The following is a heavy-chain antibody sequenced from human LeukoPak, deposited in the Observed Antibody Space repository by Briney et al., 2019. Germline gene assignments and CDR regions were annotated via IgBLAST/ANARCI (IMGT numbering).Heavy chain of an antibody. V-gene: IGHV1-2*02. CDR3: ARVLERHFDY. CDR2: ISPNSGGT. CDR1: GYTFTGYY. J-gene: IGHJ4*02. D-gene: IGHD1-1*01. Sequence: ASVKVSCKASGYTFTGYYIHWVRQAPGQGLEWMGWISPNSGGTNYAQKFQGRVTMTRDTSISTAYMELSRLRSDDTAVYYCARVLERHFDYWGQGTLVTVSS.